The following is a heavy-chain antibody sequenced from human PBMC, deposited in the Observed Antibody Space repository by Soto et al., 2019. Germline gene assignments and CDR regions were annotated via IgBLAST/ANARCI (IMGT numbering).Heavy chain of an antibody. V-gene: IGHV3-21*01. D-gene: IGHD2-15*01. J-gene: IGHJ6*02. CDR3: ARVPVAEGMDV. Sequence: GGVLRRSCAASGFTFSSYSMNWVRQAPGKGLEWVSSISSSSSYIYYADSVKGRFTISRDNAKNTLYLQMNSLRASDTAVYYCARVPVAEGMDVWGQGTTVTVSS. CDR2: ISSSSSYI. CDR1: GFTFSSYS.